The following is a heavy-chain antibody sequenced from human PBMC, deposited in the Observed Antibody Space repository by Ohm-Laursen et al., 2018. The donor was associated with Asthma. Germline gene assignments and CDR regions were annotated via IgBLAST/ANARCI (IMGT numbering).Heavy chain of an antibody. D-gene: IGHD3-22*01. Sequence: GTLSLTCTVSGGSISSYYWSWIRQPPGKGLEWIGYIYYSGSTNYNPSLKSRVTISVDTSENQFSLKLSSVTAADTAVYYCARARYYYDSSGYLQLPDYWGQGTLVTVSS. V-gene: IGHV4-59*01. CDR3: ARARYYYDSSGYLQLPDY. J-gene: IGHJ4*02. CDR1: GGSISSYY. CDR2: IYYSGST.